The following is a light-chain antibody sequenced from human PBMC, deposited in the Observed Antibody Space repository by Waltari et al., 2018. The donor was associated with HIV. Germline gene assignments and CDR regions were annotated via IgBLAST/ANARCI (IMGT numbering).Light chain of an antibody. CDR1: NSGSWI. Sequence: SYVLTQPPSVSVAPGQTARITCGGGNSGSWIVHWYQQRPGQAPVLVVKDDTDRPSGIPERFSGSNSGNTATLTISGVEAGDEADYYCQAWDSGSDHVVFGGGTRLTVI. V-gene: IGLV3-21*02. CDR3: QAWDSGSDHVV. CDR2: DDT. J-gene: IGLJ2*01.